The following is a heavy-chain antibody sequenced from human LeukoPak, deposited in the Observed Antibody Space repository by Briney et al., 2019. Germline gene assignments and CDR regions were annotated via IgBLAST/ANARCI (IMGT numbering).Heavy chain of an antibody. CDR3: ARDVGATSFDY. D-gene: IGHD1-26*01. J-gene: IGHJ4*02. V-gene: IGHV1-2*02. CDR2: INPNSGGT. CDR1: GYIFTAYY. Sequence: ASVRVSCKASGYIFTAYYMHWVRQAPGQGLEWMGWINPNSGGTNYAQKFQGRVTMTRDTSISTAYMELSRLRSDDTAVYYCARDVGATSFDYWGQGTLVTVSS.